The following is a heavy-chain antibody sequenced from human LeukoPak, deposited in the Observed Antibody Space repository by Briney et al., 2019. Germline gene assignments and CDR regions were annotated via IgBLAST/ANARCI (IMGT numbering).Heavy chain of an antibody. J-gene: IGHJ4*02. Sequence: PGGSLRLSCAASGFTFSSYAMSWVRQAPGKGLEGVSAISASGGSTYYADSVKGRFTISRDNSKNTLYLQMNSLRAEDTAVYYCAKDTRSYCSSTSCYPFDYWGQGTLVTVSS. V-gene: IGHV3-23*01. CDR1: GFTFSSYA. CDR2: ISASGGST. D-gene: IGHD2-2*01. CDR3: AKDTRSYCSSTSCYPFDY.